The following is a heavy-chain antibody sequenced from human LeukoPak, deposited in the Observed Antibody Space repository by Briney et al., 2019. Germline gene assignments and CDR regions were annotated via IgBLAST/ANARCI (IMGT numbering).Heavy chain of an antibody. CDR3: ASNTGD. CDR2: ISYDGSNR. J-gene: IGHJ4*02. CDR1: GFTFSSYA. Sequence: GGSLRLSCAASGFTFSSYAMSWVRQAPGKGLEWVAVISYDGSNRYYADSVKGRFTISRDNSKSTLYLQVDSLRAEDTAVYYCASNTGDWGQGTLVTVSS. D-gene: IGHD1-14*01. V-gene: IGHV3-30*03.